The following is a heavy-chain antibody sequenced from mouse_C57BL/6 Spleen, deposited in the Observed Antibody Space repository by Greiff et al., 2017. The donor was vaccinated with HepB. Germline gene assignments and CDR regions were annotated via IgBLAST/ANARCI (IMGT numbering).Heavy chain of an antibody. D-gene: IGHD2-3*01. CDR1: GYTFTSYW. CDR3: ERHDGDYDY. V-gene: IGHV1-64*01. Sequence: VQLQQSGAELVKPGASVKLSCKASGYTFTSYWMHWVKQRPGQGLEWIGMIHPNSGSTNYNEKFKSKATLTVDKSSSTAYMQLSSLTSEDSAVYYCERHDGDYDYWGQGTTLTVSS. CDR2: IHPNSGST. J-gene: IGHJ2*01.